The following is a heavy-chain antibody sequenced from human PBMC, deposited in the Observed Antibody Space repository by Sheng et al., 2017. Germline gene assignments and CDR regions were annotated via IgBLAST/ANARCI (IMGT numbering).Heavy chain of an antibody. CDR2: IDYSGIT. V-gene: IGHV4-59*01. Sequence: QVQLQESGPGLVKPSETLSLTCIVSGGSISTYYWNWIRQPPGKGLEWIGYIDYSGITNYNPSLKSRVTISVDTSKNQFSLKVNSVTAADTAVYYCARGSSGYNALLWYWGQGTLVTVSS. D-gene: IGHD3-22*01. CDR1: GGSISTYY. J-gene: IGHJ4*02. CDR3: ARGSSGYNALLWY.